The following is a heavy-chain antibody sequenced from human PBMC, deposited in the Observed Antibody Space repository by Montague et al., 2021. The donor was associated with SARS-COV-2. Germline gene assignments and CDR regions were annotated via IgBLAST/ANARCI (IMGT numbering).Heavy chain of an antibody. J-gene: IGHJ6*02. Sequence: TLSLTCTVSGGSISSGGYYWSWIRQHPGKGLEWIGYIYYSGSTYYNPSLKSRVTISVDTSKNQFSLKLSSVTAADTAVYYCAGEGTGRYYSYGMDVWGQGTTVTVSS. CDR1: GGSISSGGYY. V-gene: IGHV4-31*03. D-gene: IGHD3-10*01. CDR3: AGEGTGRYYSYGMDV. CDR2: IYYSGST.